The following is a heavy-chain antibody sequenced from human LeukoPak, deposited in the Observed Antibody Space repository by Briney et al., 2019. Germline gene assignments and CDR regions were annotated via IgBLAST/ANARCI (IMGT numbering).Heavy chain of an antibody. CDR2: ISGSGGST. D-gene: IGHD6-13*01. J-gene: IGHJ5*02. CDR1: GFTFSSYG. CDR3: AKSSAAAGNGWFDP. Sequence: GGSLRLSCAASGFTFSSYGMHWVRQAPGKGLEWVSAISGSGGSTYYADSVKGRFTISRDNSKNTLYLQMNSLRAEDTAVYYCAKSSAAAGNGWFDPWGQGTLVTVSS. V-gene: IGHV3-23*01.